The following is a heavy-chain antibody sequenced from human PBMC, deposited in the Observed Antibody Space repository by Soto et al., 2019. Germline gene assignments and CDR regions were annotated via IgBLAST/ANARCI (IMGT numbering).Heavy chain of an antibody. D-gene: IGHD2-15*01. Sequence: SETLSLTCAVSGGSVSSRSYFWGWIRQPPGKGLEWIGTIYYNGSTYYNPSLKSRVTLSVDTSKNQFSLKLTSVTASDTAVYYCARQRVIPATPTNWFDPWGQGTLVTVSS. CDR1: GGSVSSRSYF. V-gene: IGHV4-39*01. J-gene: IGHJ5*02. CDR3: ARQRVIPATPTNWFDP. CDR2: IYYNGST.